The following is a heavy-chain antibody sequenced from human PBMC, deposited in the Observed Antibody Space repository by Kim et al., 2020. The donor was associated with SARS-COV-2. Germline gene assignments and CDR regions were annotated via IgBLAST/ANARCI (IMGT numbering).Heavy chain of an antibody. CDR3: ARGDFTAAAGNSFFDY. Sequence: SETLSLTCTISGDSIRSYCWSWFRQPPGKGLEWIGHLYYSGSTKYNPSLKSRVTISLDTSKKQFSLKLNSVTAADTAVYYCARGDFTAAAGNSFFDYWGQGTRVTVSS. V-gene: IGHV4-59*01. CDR1: GDSIRSYC. J-gene: IGHJ4*02. D-gene: IGHD6-13*01. CDR2: LYYSGST.